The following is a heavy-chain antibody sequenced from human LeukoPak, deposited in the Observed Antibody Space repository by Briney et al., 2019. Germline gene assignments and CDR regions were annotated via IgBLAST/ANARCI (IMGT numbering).Heavy chain of an antibody. V-gene: IGHV3-21*04. Sequence: GGSLRLSCEASGFTFNTYSMNWARQAPGKGLEWVSSIDSSGGYMFYADSVKGRFIISRDNSKNTLYLQMNSLRAEDTAVYYCATPSKGYYNFWSGYSFDCWGQGTLVTVSS. J-gene: IGHJ4*02. D-gene: IGHD3-3*01. CDR2: IDSSGGYM. CDR1: GFTFNTYS. CDR3: ATPSKGYYNFWSGYSFDC.